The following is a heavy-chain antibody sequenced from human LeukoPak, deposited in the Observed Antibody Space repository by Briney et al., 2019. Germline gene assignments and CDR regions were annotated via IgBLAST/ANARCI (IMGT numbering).Heavy chain of an antibody. CDR1: GFTFSSYA. D-gene: IGHD6-13*01. CDR2: ISGSGGTT. CDR3: AKGQQLAHY. J-gene: IGHJ4*02. Sequence: GGSLRLSCAASGFTFSSYAMSWVRQAPGKGLEWVSVISGSGGTTHYADSVKGRFTISRDNSKHTLYLQMSSLRAEDTALYYCAKGQQLAHYWGQGTLVTVSS. V-gene: IGHV3-23*01.